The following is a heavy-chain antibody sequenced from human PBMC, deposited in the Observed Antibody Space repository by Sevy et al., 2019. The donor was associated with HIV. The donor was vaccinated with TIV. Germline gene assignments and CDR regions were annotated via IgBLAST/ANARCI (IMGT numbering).Heavy chain of an antibody. V-gene: IGHV4-59*01. Sequence: SENLSLTCTVTGDSMNTYDWAWIRQPPGKSLEWVGYILYSGSTEYSPSLKSRVTMALDKSTNEVSLRLSSVTAADTAVYYCARLVTRDNWFDPWGQGRLVTVSS. CDR2: ILYSGST. CDR3: ARLVTRDNWFDP. D-gene: IGHD2-21*02. J-gene: IGHJ5*02. CDR1: GDSMNTYD.